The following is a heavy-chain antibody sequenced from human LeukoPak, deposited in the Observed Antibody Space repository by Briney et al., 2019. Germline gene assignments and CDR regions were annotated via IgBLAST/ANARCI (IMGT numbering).Heavy chain of an antibody. Sequence: SETLSLTCTVSGGSISSSSYYWGWIRQPPGKGLEWIGSIYYSGSTYYNPSLKSRVTISVDTSKNQFSLKLSSVTAADTAVYYCARDNSLNYYYDSSDGYDYWGQGTLVTVSS. D-gene: IGHD3-22*01. CDR3: ARDNSLNYYYDSSDGYDY. J-gene: IGHJ4*02. CDR2: IYYSGST. CDR1: GGSISSSSYY. V-gene: IGHV4-39*07.